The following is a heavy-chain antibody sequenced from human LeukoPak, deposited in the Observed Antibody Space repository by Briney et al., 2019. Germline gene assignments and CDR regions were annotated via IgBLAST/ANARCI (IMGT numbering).Heavy chain of an antibody. CDR3: AKYLYCSRGNCYSLPDS. CDR2: INWNGDNT. J-gene: IGHJ4*02. V-gene: IGHV3-20*01. D-gene: IGHD2-15*01. Sequence: PGGSLRLSCAASGFTFDDYGMSWVRQVPGKGLEWVSGINWNGDNTGYADSVKGRFTISRDNAKNSMYLQMNSLRAEDTALYHCAKYLYCSRGNCYSLPDSWGQGTLVTASS. CDR1: GFTFDDYG.